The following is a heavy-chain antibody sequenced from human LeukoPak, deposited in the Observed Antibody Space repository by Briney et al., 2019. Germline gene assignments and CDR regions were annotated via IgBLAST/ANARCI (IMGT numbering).Heavy chain of an antibody. V-gene: IGHV3-30*02. Sequence: GSLRLSCSASGFTFRNFGMHWVRQAPGKGLEWVAFIRYDGSNKYYADSVKGRFTISRDNSKNTLYLQMNSLRGEDTAVYYCAKDGDTMSGTYYYDMDVWGKGTTVTIS. J-gene: IGHJ6*03. CDR1: GFTFRNFG. CDR2: IRYDGSNK. CDR3: AKDGDTMSGTYYYDMDV. D-gene: IGHD1-26*01.